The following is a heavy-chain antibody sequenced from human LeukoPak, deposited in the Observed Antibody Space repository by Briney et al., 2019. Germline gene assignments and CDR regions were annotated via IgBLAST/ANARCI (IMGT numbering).Heavy chain of an antibody. CDR1: GFTFSNAW. D-gene: IGHD3-10*01. V-gene: IGHV3-15*01. CDR3: TTDYYGSGSYYVFDY. CDR2: IKSKTDGGTT. Sequence: GGSLRLSCAASGFTFSNAWMSWFRQAPGKGLEWVGRIKSKTDGGTTDYAAPVKGRFTISRDDSKNTLYLQMNSLKTEDTAVYYCTTDYYGSGSYYVFDYWGQGTLVTVSS. J-gene: IGHJ4*02.